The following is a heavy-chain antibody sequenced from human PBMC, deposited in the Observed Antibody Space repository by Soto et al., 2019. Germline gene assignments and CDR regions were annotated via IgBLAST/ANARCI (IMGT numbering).Heavy chain of an antibody. Sequence: LRLSCAASGSTFSGSAMHWVRQASGKGLEWVGRIRSKANSYATAYAASVKGRFTISRDDSKNTAYLQMNSLKTEDTAVYYCTRLETGDYYYGMDVWGQGTTVTVSS. CDR1: GSTFSGSA. V-gene: IGHV3-73*01. CDR2: IRSKANSYAT. CDR3: TRLETGDYYYGMDV. J-gene: IGHJ6*02. D-gene: IGHD7-27*01.